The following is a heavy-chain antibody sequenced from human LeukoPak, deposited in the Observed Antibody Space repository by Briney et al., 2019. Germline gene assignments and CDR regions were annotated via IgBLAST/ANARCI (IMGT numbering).Heavy chain of an antibody. Sequence: GGSLRLSCVASGFTFSSYSMNRVRQAPGKGLEWVSYISGSSGTIYYADSVKGRFTISRDNAKNSLYLQMNSLRAEDTAVYYCAGRSEFGVLYYMDIWGKGTTVTVSS. J-gene: IGHJ6*03. CDR3: AGRSEFGVLYYMDI. D-gene: IGHD3-16*01. CDR2: ISGSSGTI. V-gene: IGHV3-48*01. CDR1: GFTFSSYS.